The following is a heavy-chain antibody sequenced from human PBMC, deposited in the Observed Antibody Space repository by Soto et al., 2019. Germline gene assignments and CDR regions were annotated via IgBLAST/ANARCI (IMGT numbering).Heavy chain of an antibody. CDR2: ISYDGDNK. J-gene: IGHJ6*02. Sequence: QVQLVESGGGVVQPGRSLRLSCAASGFTFSYHALNWVRQAPGKGLEWVAVISYDGDNKYIAESVKGRFTISRDNSKNTVTLQLHCLAVEDTAMYYCARATTTAAWAAMDVGSQGSTVNVPS. CDR1: GFTFSYHA. V-gene: IGHV3-30-3*01. D-gene: IGHD2-15*01. CDR3: ARATTTAAWAAMDV.